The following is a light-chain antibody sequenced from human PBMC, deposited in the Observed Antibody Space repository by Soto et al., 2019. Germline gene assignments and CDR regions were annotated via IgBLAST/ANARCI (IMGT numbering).Light chain of an antibody. CDR1: SSDVGGYNY. J-gene: IGLJ1*01. CDR3: SSYTTISTYV. V-gene: IGLV2-14*01. Sequence: QSVLTQPASVSGSPGQSITISCTGTSSDVGGYNYVSWYQQHPGKAPKLMIYDVRNRPSGVSNRFSGSKSVNTASLTISGLQDEDEADYYCSSYTTISTYVFGTGTKVTGL. CDR2: DVR.